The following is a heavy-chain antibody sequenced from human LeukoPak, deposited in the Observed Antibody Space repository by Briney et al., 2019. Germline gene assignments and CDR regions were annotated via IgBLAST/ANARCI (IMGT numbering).Heavy chain of an antibody. J-gene: IGHJ4*02. V-gene: IGHV3-30*03. CDR2: ISSDGGTK. CDR1: GFTFSNYG. CDR3: ARREFD. Sequence: GGSLRLSCAASGFTFSNYGMHWVRQAPGKGLEWVAVISSDGGTKYYADSVKGRFTISRDNSKNTLYLQMNSLRAEDTAVYYCARREFDWGQGTLVTVSS. D-gene: IGHD2/OR15-2a*01.